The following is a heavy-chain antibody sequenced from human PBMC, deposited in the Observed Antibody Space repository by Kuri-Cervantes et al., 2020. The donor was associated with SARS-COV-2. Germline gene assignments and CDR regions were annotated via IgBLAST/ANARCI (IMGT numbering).Heavy chain of an antibody. CDR1: GYTFTSYY. J-gene: IGHJ4*02. CDR3: ARGVSHIAAAGLYYFDY. Sequence: ALVKVSCKASGYTFTSYYMHRVRQAPGQGLEWMGIINPSGGSTSYAQKFQGRVTMTRDTSTSTVYMELSSLRSEDTAVYYCARGVSHIAAAGLYYFDYWGQGTLVTVSS. D-gene: IGHD6-13*01. CDR2: INPSGGST. V-gene: IGHV1-46*01.